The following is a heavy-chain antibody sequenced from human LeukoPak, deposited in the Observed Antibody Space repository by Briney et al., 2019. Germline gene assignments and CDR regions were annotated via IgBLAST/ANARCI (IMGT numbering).Heavy chain of an antibody. CDR2: IYYTENT. J-gene: IGHJ4*02. V-gene: IGHV4-59*01. D-gene: IGHD3-22*01. CDR3: AGGNFYDSRGHPYHFHY. Sequence: PSETLSLTCTVSGGSISSYYWSWIPQPPGKGLEWIGYIYYTENTNYNPSLKSRVTISVDTSKNQFSLNLTSVTAADTAVYYCAGGNFYDSRGHPYHFHYWGQGTLVTVPS. CDR1: GGSISSYY.